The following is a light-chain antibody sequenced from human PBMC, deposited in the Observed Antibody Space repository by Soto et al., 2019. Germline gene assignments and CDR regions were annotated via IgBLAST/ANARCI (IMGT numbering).Light chain of an antibody. CDR3: QQYHSYWT. V-gene: IGKV1-5*01. CDR2: DAS. Sequence: DIQMTQSPSTLSASVGDRVTITCRASQSISSWLAWYQQKPGKAPKLLIYDASSLESGVPSRFSGSGSGTEFTLTISSLQPDDFATYYCQQYHSYWTFRQGTKV. J-gene: IGKJ1*01. CDR1: QSISSW.